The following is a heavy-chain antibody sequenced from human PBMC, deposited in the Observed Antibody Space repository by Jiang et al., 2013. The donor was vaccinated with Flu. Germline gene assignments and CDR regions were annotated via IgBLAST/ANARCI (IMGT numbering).Heavy chain of an antibody. CDR3: AKEDGYNSIPLHY. CDR2: IKGGNV. D-gene: IGHD5-24*01. Sequence: GAEVKKPGASVKVSCKTSGYTFISYGLHWVRQAPGQRPEWLGWIKGGNVKYSQKFQGRVTFTRDTYTSTAYLELTSLRFEDTAVYYCAKEDGYNSIPLHYWGQGTLVTVSS. J-gene: IGHJ4*02. CDR1: GYTFISYG. V-gene: IGHV1-3*01.